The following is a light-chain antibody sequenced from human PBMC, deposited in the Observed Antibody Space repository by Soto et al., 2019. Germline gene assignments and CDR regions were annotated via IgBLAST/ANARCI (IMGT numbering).Light chain of an antibody. CDR3: LQDYNYPRT. CDR1: QGIRNE. V-gene: IGKV1-6*01. Sequence: AIQMTQSPSSLSASVGDRVTITCRASQGIRNELGWYQQRPGKAPKLLLYVASTLQSGVPSRFSGSGSGTDFTLTISSLQPEDFATYYCLQDYNYPRTFGQGTKVEIK. CDR2: VAS. J-gene: IGKJ1*01.